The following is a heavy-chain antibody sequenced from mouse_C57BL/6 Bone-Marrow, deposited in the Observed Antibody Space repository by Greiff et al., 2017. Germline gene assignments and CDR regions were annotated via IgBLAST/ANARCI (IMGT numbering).Heavy chain of an antibody. Sequence: VNVVESGAELMKPGASVKLSCKATGYTFTGYWIEWVKQRPGHGLEWIGEILPGSGSTNYNEKYKGKATFTADTSSNTAYMQLSSLTTEDSAIYYCARYKCQPEYFDVWAQGPRSPSPQ. V-gene: IGHV1-9*01. CDR3: ARYKCQPEYFDV. J-gene: IGHJ1*03. CDR1: GYTFTGYW. D-gene: IGHD1-3*01. CDR2: ILPGSGST.